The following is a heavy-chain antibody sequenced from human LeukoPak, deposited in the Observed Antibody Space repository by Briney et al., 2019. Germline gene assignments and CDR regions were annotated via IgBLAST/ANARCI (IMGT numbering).Heavy chain of an antibody. Sequence: SQTVSLTCAISGDSVYSKSAAWKSITQSPSRGLDWQGRTYYRFKLYNDYAESVKSRIIINPDTSKNQFSLQLNSMTTADTAVYYCARRSYESTDYHRGEDYWGRGTLVTVSS. CDR2: TYYRFKLYN. CDR3: ARRSYESTDYHRGEDY. CDR1: GDSVYSKSAA. J-gene: IGHJ4*02. D-gene: IGHD3-22*01. V-gene: IGHV6-1*01.